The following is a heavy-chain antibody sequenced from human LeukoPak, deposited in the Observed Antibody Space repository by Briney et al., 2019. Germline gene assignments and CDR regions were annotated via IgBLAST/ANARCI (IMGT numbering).Heavy chain of an antibody. V-gene: IGHV4-30-4*01. Sequence: SETLSLTCTVSGGSISSGDYYWSWIRQPPGKGLEWIGYIYYSGSTYCNPSLKSRLTISVDTSKNQFSLKLSSVTAADTAVYYCARDATPYYDSSGYFLYWGQGALVTVSS. J-gene: IGHJ4*02. CDR3: ARDATPYYDSSGYFLY. CDR2: IYYSGST. CDR1: GGSISSGDYY. D-gene: IGHD3-22*01.